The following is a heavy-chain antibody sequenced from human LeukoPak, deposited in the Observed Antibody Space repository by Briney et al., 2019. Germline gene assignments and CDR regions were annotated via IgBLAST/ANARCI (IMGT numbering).Heavy chain of an antibody. CDR1: GYSFTYYY. V-gene: IGHV1-2*02. J-gene: IGHJ4*02. Sequence: ASVKVSCKASGYSFTYYYIHWVRQAPGQGLEWMGWISPDSGGTNNAQEFQGRVTMTRDTSISTAYMEVNRLRSDDTAVYFCAIKTSYSDFDCWGQGTLVTVSS. D-gene: IGHD2-15*01. CDR3: AIKTSYSDFDC. CDR2: ISPDSGGT.